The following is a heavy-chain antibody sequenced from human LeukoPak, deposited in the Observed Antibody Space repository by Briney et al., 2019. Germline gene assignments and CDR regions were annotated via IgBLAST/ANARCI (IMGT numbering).Heavy chain of an antibody. V-gene: IGHV3-7*01. D-gene: IGHD3-3*01. CDR3: ARIQDFWSGFYFQH. CDR1: GFTFSSYW. Sequence: GGSLRLSCAASGFTFSSYWMSWVRQAPGKGLEWVANIKQDGSEKYYVDSVKGRFTISRDNAKTSLYMQMNSVRAEDTAVYYCARIQDFWSGFYFQHWGQGTLVTVSS. CDR2: IKQDGSEK. J-gene: IGHJ1*01.